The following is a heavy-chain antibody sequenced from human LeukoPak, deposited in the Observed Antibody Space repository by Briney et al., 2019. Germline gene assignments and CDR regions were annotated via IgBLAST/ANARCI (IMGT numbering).Heavy chain of an antibody. V-gene: IGHV4-38-2*01. CDR2: IYHSGST. Sequence: SETLSLTCAVSGYSISSGYYWGWIRQPPGKGLEWIGSIYHSGSTYYNPSLKSRVTISVDTSKNQFSLKLSSVTAADTAVYYCARAVRGVMEPNWFDPWAREPWSPSPQ. CDR3: ARAVRGVMEPNWFDP. CDR1: GYSISSGYY. J-gene: IGHJ5*02. D-gene: IGHD3-10*01.